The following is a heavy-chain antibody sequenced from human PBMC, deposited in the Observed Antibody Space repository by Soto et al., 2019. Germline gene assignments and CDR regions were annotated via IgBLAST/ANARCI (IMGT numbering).Heavy chain of an antibody. CDR3: ARPRLPYYYDSSGYYFAFDI. V-gene: IGHV1-69*13. D-gene: IGHD3-22*01. CDR1: GGTFSGYA. J-gene: IGHJ3*02. Sequence: GASVKGSCKASGGTFSGYAINWVRQAPGQRPEWMGGIIPIFGTANYAQKFQGRVTITADESTSTAYMELSSLRSEGTAVYYCARPRLPYYYDSSGYYFAFDIWGQGTMVTVSS. CDR2: IIPIFGTA.